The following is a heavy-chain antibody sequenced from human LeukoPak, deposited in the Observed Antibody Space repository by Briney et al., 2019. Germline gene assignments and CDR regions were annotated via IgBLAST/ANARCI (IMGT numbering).Heavy chain of an antibody. CDR3: ARVGEYSSGWYWIFDY. CDR2: ISSSRAYR. V-gene: IGHV3-21*04. J-gene: IGHJ4*02. CDR1: GFTFSTYG. Sequence: PGGSLRLSCAASGFTFSTYGINWVRQAPGKGLEWVSCISSSRAYRFCADSVKGRFTISRDNAKNSLCLQTNSLRAEDTAVYYCARVGEYSSGWYWIFDYWGQGTLVTVSS. D-gene: IGHD6-19*01.